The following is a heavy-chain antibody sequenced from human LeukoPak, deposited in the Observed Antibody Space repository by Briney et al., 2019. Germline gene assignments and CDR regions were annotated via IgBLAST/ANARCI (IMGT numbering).Heavy chain of an antibody. Sequence: GESLKISCKGSGYSFTSYWIGWVRQMPGKGLEWMGVIYPGDSDTRYSPSFQGQVTISADKSISTAYLQWSSLKASDTAMYYCATPASYGDFQFDYWGQGTLVTVSS. D-gene: IGHD4-17*01. V-gene: IGHV5-51*01. CDR3: ATPASYGDFQFDY. CDR1: GYSFTSYW. J-gene: IGHJ4*02. CDR2: IYPGDSDT.